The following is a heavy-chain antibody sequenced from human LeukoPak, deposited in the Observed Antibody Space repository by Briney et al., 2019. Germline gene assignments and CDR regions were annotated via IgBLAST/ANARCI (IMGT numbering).Heavy chain of an antibody. D-gene: IGHD6-6*01. CDR2: IKQEGSEK. CDR3: ARVLDDSSSKYQAIAY. J-gene: IGHJ4*02. V-gene: IGHV3-7*01. CDR1: GFTLSRYW. Sequence: PGGSLRLSCAASGFTLSRYWMRWVRQPPGKGREWVANIKQEGSEKYYVGFVSGRFTICRDNAKNSLYLQMNSLRAEDTAVYYCARVLDDSSSKYQAIAYWGQGTLVTVSS.